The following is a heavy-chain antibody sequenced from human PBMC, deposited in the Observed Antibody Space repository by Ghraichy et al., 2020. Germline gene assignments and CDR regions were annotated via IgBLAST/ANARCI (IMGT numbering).Heavy chain of an antibody. CDR1: GFTFSSYA. CDR2: ISGSGGST. D-gene: IGHD6-19*01. V-gene: IGHV3-23*01. J-gene: IGHJ4*02. CDR3: AKGPHIAVAGRFDY. Sequence: GESLNISCAASGFTFSSYAMSWVRQVPGKGLEWVSAISGSGGSTYYADSVKGRFTISRDNSKNTLYLQMNSLRAEDTAVYYCAKGPHIAVAGRFDYWGQGTLVTVSS.